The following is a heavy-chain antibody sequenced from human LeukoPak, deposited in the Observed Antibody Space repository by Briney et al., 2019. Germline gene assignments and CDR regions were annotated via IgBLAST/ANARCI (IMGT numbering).Heavy chain of an antibody. CDR2: IYYSGST. V-gene: IGHV4-59*01. CDR1: GVSISSYY. CDR3: ARVKEWLADAFDI. Sequence: SETLSLTCTVSGVSISSYYWSWIRQPPGKGLEWIGYIYYSGSTNYNPSLKSRVTISVDTSKNQFSLKLSSVTAADTAAYYCARVKEWLADAFDIWGQGTMVTVSS. D-gene: IGHD6-19*01. J-gene: IGHJ3*02.